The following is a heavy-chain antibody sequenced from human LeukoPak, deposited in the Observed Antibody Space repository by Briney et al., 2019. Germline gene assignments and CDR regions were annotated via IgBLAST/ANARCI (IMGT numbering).Heavy chain of an antibody. Sequence: SVKVSCKASGGTFSSYAISWVRQAPGQGLEWMGGIIPIFGTANYAQKFQGRVTITADESTSTAYMELSSLRSEDTAVYYCARDRARLITGTTLGIWGQGTMVTVSS. J-gene: IGHJ3*02. D-gene: IGHD1-20*01. CDR1: GGTFSSYA. CDR3: ARDRARLITGTTLGI. CDR2: IIPIFGTA. V-gene: IGHV1-69*13.